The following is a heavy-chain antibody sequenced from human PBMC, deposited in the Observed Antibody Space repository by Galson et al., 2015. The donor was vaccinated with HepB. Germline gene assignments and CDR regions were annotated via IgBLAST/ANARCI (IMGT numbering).Heavy chain of an antibody. D-gene: IGHD5-12*01. CDR1: GFSLSTSGVG. CDR2: IDWDDDK. V-gene: IGHV2-70*11. Sequence: PALVKPTQTLTLTCTFSGFSLSTSGVGVGWIRQPPGKALEWLARIDWDDDKYYSTSLKTRLTISKDTSKNQMVLTMTNMDPVDAATYYCARTRVDIVATIPQGYYYYYYMDVWGKGTTVTVSS. CDR3: ARTRVDIVATIPQGYYYYYYMDV. J-gene: IGHJ6*03.